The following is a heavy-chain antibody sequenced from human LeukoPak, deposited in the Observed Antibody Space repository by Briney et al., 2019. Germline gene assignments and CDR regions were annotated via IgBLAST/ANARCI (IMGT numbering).Heavy chain of an antibody. CDR1: DYSISNAYY. D-gene: IGHD6-19*01. V-gene: IGHV4-38-2*02. CDR2: ISHGGST. CDR3: AREAVAAYYYMDV. J-gene: IGHJ6*03. Sequence: KPSETLSLTCAVSDYSISNAYYWGWIRQPPGKGLEWIGSISHGGSTHYNASLKSRVTISLEASKNQFSLKLSSVTAADTAVYYRAREAVAAYYYMDVWGKGTTVTVSS.